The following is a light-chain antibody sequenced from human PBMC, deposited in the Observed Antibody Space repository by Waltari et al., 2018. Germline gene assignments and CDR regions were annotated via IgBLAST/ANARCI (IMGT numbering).Light chain of an antibody. CDR3: SSQSSNDVVL. CDR2: DVS. J-gene: IGLJ2*01. V-gene: IGLV2-14*01. Sequence: QSALTQPASVSGSPGRSVTIVCAGTSNDVGGYNSVSWYQEHPGQAPRVIIYDVSDRPSGVSDRFSGSKSGNTASLTISGLQAEDEADYYCSSQSSNDVVLFGGGTKLTVL. CDR1: SNDVGGYNS.